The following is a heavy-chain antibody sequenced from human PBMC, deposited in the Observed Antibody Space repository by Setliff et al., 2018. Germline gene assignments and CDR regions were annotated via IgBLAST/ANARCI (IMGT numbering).Heavy chain of an antibody. CDR2: ISGYTGDT. D-gene: IGHD3-9*01. J-gene: IGHJ4*02. Sequence: GASVKVSCKTSGFMFSTYGLSWVRQAPGQAPEWIGCISGYTGDTNYAPKFRDRVTLTIDPSSTTACMELRSLKSDDTAFYYCARSSAPSVVLAADFDFWGQGTLVTVSS. CDR1: GFMFSTYG. CDR3: ARSSAPSVVLAADFDF. V-gene: IGHV1-18*01.